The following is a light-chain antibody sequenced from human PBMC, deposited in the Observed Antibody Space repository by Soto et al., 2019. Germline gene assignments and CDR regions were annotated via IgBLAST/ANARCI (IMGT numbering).Light chain of an antibody. V-gene: IGKV3-20*01. Sequence: EIVFTQSPGTLSLSPGERATLSCRASQSVSSSYLAWYQQKHGQARRLLIYGSSSRANGIPDRFSGRRSGTDFTLTISRLEPEDFAGYYCQQYGRPPRTFGQGTKVDIK. CDR2: GSS. CDR3: QQYGRPPRT. CDR1: QSVSSSY. J-gene: IGKJ1*01.